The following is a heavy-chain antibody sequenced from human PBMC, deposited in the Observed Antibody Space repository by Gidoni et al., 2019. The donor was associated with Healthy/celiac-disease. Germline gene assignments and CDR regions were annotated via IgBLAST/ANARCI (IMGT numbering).Heavy chain of an antibody. CDR2: IYYSGST. D-gene: IGHD2-21*02. CDR1: VGSISSSSYY. V-gene: IGHV4-39*07. J-gene: IGHJ4*02. Sequence: QLQLQASGPGLVKPSETLSLTCTVSVGSISSSSYYWGWIRQPPGKGLEWIGSIYYSGSTYYNPSLKSRVTISVDTSKNQFSLKLSSVTAADTAVYYCARARWCGGDCYSYFDYWGQGTLVTVSS. CDR3: ARARWCGGDCYSYFDY.